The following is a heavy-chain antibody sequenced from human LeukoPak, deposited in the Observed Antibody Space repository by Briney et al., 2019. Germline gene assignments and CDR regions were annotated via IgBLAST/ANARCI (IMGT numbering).Heavy chain of an antibody. Sequence: GGSLRLSCAASGFTFSSYSMNWVRQAPGKGLEWVSSISSSSSYIYYADSVKGRFTISRDNAKNSLYLQMNSLRAEDTAVYYCARDLYNFWSGYYIIGYWGQGTLVTVSS. J-gene: IGHJ4*02. CDR2: ISSSSSYI. CDR3: ARDLYNFWSGYYIIGY. CDR1: GFTFSSYS. D-gene: IGHD3-3*01. V-gene: IGHV3-21*01.